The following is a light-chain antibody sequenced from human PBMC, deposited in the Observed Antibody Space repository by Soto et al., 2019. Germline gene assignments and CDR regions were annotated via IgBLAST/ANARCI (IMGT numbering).Light chain of an antibody. J-gene: IGKJ1*01. Sequence: EIVLTQFPATLSLSPGEIATLSSRASQSVSSYLAWYQQKPGQAPRLLIYDASNRATGIPARFSGSGSGTDFTLTISSLEPEDFAVYYCQQRSNWPWTFGQGTKVDIK. CDR2: DAS. V-gene: IGKV3-11*01. CDR1: QSVSSY. CDR3: QQRSNWPWT.